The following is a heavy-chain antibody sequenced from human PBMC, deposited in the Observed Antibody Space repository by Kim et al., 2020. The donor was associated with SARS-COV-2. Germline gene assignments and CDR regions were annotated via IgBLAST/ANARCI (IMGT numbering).Heavy chain of an antibody. D-gene: IGHD1-1*01. CDR2: INSGNGNT. J-gene: IGHJ4*02. Sequence: ASVKVSCKASGYTFTTYGIHWLRQAPGQSFEWMGWINSGNGNTKYSQRFQGRVTITRDTSASTAYMELSSLRSEDTAVYYCARVPSSGVDYWGQGTLVTVSS. CDR3: ARVPSSGVDY. V-gene: IGHV1-3*01. CDR1: GYTFTTYG.